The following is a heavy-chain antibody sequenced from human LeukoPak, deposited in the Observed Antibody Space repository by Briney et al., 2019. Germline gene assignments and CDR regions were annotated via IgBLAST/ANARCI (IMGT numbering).Heavy chain of an antibody. Sequence: SETLSLTCSVSGGSINGGSYYWSWIRQPAGTGLEWIGRIYTSGSTNYNPSLKSRLTMSVDTSKNQFSLKLSSVTAADTAVYYCARGGDSGGTPAYFDYWGQGTLVTVSS. V-gene: IGHV4-61*02. J-gene: IGHJ4*02. D-gene: IGHD4-23*01. CDR2: IYTSGST. CDR3: ARGGDSGGTPAYFDY. CDR1: GGSINGGSYY.